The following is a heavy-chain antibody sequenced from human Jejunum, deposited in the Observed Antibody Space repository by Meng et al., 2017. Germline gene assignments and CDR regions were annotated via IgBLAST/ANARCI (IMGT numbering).Heavy chain of an antibody. V-gene: IGHV4-30-4*01. CDR1: GASISSGEYF. J-gene: IGHJ4*02. CDR2: MDYRGST. Sequence: QLQLQESGPGLVTPSQTLSLTCTVSGASISSGEYFWSWIRQPPGQGLEWSGYMDYRGSTFYNPSLKSRVTISVDTSKNQFSLKLSSVTAADTAVYFCARGELLWDYWGQGTLVTVSS. CDR3: ARGELLWDY. D-gene: IGHD2-2*01.